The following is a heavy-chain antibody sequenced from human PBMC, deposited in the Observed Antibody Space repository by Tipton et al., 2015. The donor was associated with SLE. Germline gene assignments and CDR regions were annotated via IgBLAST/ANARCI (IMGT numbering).Heavy chain of an antibody. CDR1: GGSINSGTYY. CDR3: ARGGTYHDGSGNIDY. CDR2: VYEIEFT. V-gene: IGHV4-61*01. J-gene: IGHJ4*02. D-gene: IGHD3-22*01. Sequence: TLSLTCTVSGGSINSGTYYWSWIRQPPGTRLEWIASVYEIEFTNNNPSLKSRVTISLDTSKNQISLKLRSFTAADTAVYYCARGGTYHDGSGNIDYWGQGTLVTVSS.